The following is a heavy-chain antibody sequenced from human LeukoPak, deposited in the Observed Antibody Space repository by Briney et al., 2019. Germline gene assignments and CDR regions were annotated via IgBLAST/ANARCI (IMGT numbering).Heavy chain of an antibody. J-gene: IGHJ4*02. V-gene: IGHV3-48*02. D-gene: IGHD4-11*01. CDR2: ISSTGITT. CDR3: ARDLISGDYTFDY. CDR1: GFIFSSFS. Sequence: GGSLRLSCAASGFIFSSFSMNWVRQAPGKGLEWVSYISSTGITTYYADSVKGRFTVSRDNAKDSLYLQLNSLRDEDTAVYYCARDLISGDYTFDYWAREPWSPSP.